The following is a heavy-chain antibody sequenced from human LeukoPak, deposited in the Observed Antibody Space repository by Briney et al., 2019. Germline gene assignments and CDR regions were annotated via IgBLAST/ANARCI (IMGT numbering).Heavy chain of an antibody. J-gene: IGHJ4*02. CDR1: AYSISSGYY. CDR2: LSHSGST. V-gene: IGHV4-38-2*02. CDR3: ASRDGNNGFDY. D-gene: IGHD5-24*01. Sequence: SETLSLTCTVSAYSISSGYYWGWIRQPPGKGLEWIGSLSHSGSTYYNPSLKSRVAISVDTSKNQFSLKLSSVTAADTAVYYCASRDGNNGFDYWGQGTLVTVSS.